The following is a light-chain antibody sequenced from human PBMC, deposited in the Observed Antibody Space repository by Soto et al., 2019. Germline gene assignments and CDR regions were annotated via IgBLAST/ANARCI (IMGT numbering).Light chain of an antibody. J-gene: IGKJ1*01. CDR3: QQYGSSPTT. CDR1: QSINSNY. CDR2: GAS. Sequence: EIVLTQSPGTLSLSPGERATLSCRASQSINSNYLAWYQQKPGQAPRLLIYGASSRAAGIPDGISGSGSGTDFTLNVSRLEPEDFAVYYCQQYGSSPTTFGQGTKVEIK. V-gene: IGKV3-20*01.